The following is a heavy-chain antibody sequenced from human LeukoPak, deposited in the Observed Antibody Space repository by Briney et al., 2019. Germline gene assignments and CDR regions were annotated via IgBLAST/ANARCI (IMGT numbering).Heavy chain of an antibody. D-gene: IGHD4-17*01. Sequence: ASVKVSCKASGYTFTSYGISWVRQAPGQGLEWMGWISAYNGNTNYTQKLQGRVTMTTDTSTSTAYMELRSLRSDDTAVYYCARDLRPVTTSDYWGQGTLVTVSS. CDR1: GYTFTSYG. CDR2: ISAYNGNT. V-gene: IGHV1-18*01. CDR3: ARDLRPVTTSDY. J-gene: IGHJ4*02.